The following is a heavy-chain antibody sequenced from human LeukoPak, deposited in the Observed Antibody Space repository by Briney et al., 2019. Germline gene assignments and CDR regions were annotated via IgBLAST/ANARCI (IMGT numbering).Heavy chain of an antibody. V-gene: IGHV4-39*07. CDR1: GGSISSSSYY. Sequence: SETLSLTCTVSGGSISSSSYYWGWIRQPPGKGLEWIGSIYYSGSTYYNPSLKSRVTISVDTSKNQFSLKLSSVTAADTAVYYCASLTLRSGYEIYWGQGTLVTVSS. J-gene: IGHJ4*02. CDR3: ASLTLRSGYEIY. D-gene: IGHD5-12*01. CDR2: IYYSGST.